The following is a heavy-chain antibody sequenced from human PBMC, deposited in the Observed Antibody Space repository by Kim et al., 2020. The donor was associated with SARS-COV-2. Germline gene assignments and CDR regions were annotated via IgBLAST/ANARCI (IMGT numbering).Heavy chain of an antibody. J-gene: IGHJ4*02. V-gene: IGHV4-59*01. CDR3: ARDGIAAWDY. D-gene: IGHD6-25*01. CDR2: TT. Sequence: TTNSTPSLKSRVTISVDTSKNQFSLKLGSVTAADTAVYYCARDGIAAWDYWGQGTLVTVSS.